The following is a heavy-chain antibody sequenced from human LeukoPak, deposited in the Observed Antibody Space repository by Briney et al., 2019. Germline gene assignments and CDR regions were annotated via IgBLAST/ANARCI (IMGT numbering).Heavy chain of an antibody. CDR1: GYTFTSYA. CDR2: SNAGNGNT. J-gene: IGHJ6*02. D-gene: IGHD3-10*01. CDR3: ARDHYYGSGSYYPHYYYGMDV. Sequence: GASVKVSCKASGYTFTSYAMHWVRQAPGRRLEWMGWSNAGNGNTKYSQKFQGRVTITRDTSASTAYMELSSLRSEDTAVYYCARDHYYGSGSYYPHYYYGMDVWGQGTTVTVSS. V-gene: IGHV1-3*01.